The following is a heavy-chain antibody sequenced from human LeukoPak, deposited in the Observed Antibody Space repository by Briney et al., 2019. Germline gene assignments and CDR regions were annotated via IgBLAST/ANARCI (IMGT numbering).Heavy chain of an antibody. Sequence: SVTVSCKASGGTFSSYAISWVRQAPGQGLEWMGGIIPIFGTANYAQKFQGRVTITADESTSTAYMELSSLRSEDTAVYYCARARDDSSGYYLIPFDYWGQGTLVTVSS. CDR3: ARARDDSSGYYLIPFDY. CDR2: IIPIFGTA. V-gene: IGHV1-69*13. CDR1: GGTFSSYA. D-gene: IGHD3-22*01. J-gene: IGHJ4*02.